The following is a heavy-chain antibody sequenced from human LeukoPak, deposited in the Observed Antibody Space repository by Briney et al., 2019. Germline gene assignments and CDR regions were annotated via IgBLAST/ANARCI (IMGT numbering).Heavy chain of an antibody. Sequence: SVKVSCKASGGTFSNYPISWVRQAPGQGLEWMGGIIPIFGTGNYAQKFQGRVTITADESTSTAYMELSSLRSEDTAVYYCARDIVGRDYFDYWGQGTLVTVSS. J-gene: IGHJ4*02. CDR3: ARDIVGRDYFDY. V-gene: IGHV1-69*13. D-gene: IGHD1-26*01. CDR2: IIPIFGTG. CDR1: GGTFSNYP.